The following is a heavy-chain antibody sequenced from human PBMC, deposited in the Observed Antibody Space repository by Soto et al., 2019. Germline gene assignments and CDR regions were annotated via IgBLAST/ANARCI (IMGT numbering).Heavy chain of an antibody. V-gene: IGHV3-30*03. D-gene: IGHD1-1*01. CDR2: ISYDGIDE. CDR1: GFIFTSFG. Sequence: QVQLVESGGGVVQPGTSLKLSCATSGFIFTSFGMHWLRQAPGKGLEWVAVISYDGIDENYADSVKGRFAISRDKSKGTVYLHMNTLRVDDTAVSYCATDFREMATVAPNVSWAPGTLFTVSS. J-gene: IGHJ4*02. CDR3: ATDFREMATVAPNVS.